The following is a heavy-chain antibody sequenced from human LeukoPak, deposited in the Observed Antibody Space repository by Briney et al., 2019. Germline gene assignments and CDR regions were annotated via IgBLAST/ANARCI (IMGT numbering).Heavy chain of an antibody. V-gene: IGHV4-30-4*08. J-gene: IGHJ4*02. D-gene: IGHD3-22*01. CDR2: IYYSGST. CDR1: GGSISSGDYY. Sequence: SETLSLTCTVSGGSISSGDYYWSWIRQPPGKGLEWIGYIYYSGSTYYNPSVKSRVTISVDTSKNQFSLKLSSVTAADTAVYYCARVIDSSGPDYWGQGTLVTVSS. CDR3: ARVIDSSGPDY.